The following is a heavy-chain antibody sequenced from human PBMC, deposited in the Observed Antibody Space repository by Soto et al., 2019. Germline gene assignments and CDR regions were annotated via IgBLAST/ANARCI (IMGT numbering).Heavy chain of an antibody. Sequence: GGSLRLSCAASGFTFSSYGMSWVRQAPGKGLEWVSTISGSGSTTSYADSVKGRFTISRDNAKNTLYLQMNSLRAEDTAVYYCAVAVAGPTAIGYWGQGTLVTVSS. V-gene: IGHV3-23*01. D-gene: IGHD6-19*01. CDR2: ISGSGSTT. CDR3: AVAVAGPTAIGY. CDR1: GFTFSSYG. J-gene: IGHJ4*02.